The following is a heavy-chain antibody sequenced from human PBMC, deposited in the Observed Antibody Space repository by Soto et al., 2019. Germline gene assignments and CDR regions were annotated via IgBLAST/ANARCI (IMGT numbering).Heavy chain of an antibody. Sequence: QLQLQESGPGLVKPSETLSLTCTVSGGSISSSGYYWGWIRQPPGKGLEWIGNIYYSGSTYYNPSFKSRVATSVAASKNHWSLKLSSATAADTAVYYCAALVVVAADKYFAYWGQGTLVTVSS. CDR3: AALVVVAADKYFAY. D-gene: IGHD2-15*01. J-gene: IGHJ4*02. CDR1: GGSISSSGYY. CDR2: IYYSGST. V-gene: IGHV4-39*02.